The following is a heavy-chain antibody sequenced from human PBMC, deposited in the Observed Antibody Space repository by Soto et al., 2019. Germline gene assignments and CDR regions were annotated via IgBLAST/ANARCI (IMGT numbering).Heavy chain of an antibody. Sequence: EVQLMESGGGLVQPGGSLRLSCAASGFTFSSYAMSWVRQAPGKGLEWVSVITGSGSTTYHADSVNGRFTISRDNSKNTLYLQMNSLRAEDTAVYYCARRGGALGYWGQGTLVTVSS. CDR3: ARRGGALGY. CDR1: GFTFSSYA. V-gene: IGHV3-23*01. D-gene: IGHD3-16*01. CDR2: ITGSGSTT. J-gene: IGHJ4*02.